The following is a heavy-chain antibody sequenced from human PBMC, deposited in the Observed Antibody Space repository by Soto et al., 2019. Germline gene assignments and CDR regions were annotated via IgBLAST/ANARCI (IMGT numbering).Heavy chain of an antibody. CDR3: AKDTYYHDSSGYYVFDY. CDR1: GFTFSSYG. Sequence: PGGSLRLSCAASGFTFSSYGMHWVRQAPGKGLEWVAVISYDGSNKYYADSVKGRFTISRDNSKNTLHLQMNSLRVEDTAVYYCAKDTYYHDSSGYYVFDYWGQGTLVTVSS. CDR2: ISYDGSNK. V-gene: IGHV3-30*18. D-gene: IGHD3-22*01. J-gene: IGHJ4*02.